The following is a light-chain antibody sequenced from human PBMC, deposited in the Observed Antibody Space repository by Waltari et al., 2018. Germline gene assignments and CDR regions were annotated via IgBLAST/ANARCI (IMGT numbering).Light chain of an antibody. CDR2: MAS. V-gene: IGKV1-5*03. Sequence: DIQMTQSPSTLSASVGDRVTISCRASKSVGTWLAWYQQKPGKAPKLLIYMASILDSGVPSRFSGSGSGTDFTLTISSLQPDDFATYSCQQYSSFSTFGQGTKV. CDR3: QQYSSFST. CDR1: KSVGTW. J-gene: IGKJ2*01.